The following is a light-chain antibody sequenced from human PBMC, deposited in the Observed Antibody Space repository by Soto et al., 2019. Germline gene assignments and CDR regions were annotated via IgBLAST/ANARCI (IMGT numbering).Light chain of an antibody. CDR1: SSNIGSYT. Sequence: VLAQPPSASGTPGQRVTISCSGSSSNIGSYTVHWFQQLPGAAPKPLIYTTDQRPSGVPDRFSGSKSGTSASLAISGLQSEDEADYYCAAWDDSLNGHVFGSGTKVTVL. CDR2: TTD. CDR3: AAWDDSLNGHV. J-gene: IGLJ1*01. V-gene: IGLV1-44*01.